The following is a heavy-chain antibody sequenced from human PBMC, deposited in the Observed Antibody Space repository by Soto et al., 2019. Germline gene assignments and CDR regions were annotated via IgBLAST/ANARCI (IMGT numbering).Heavy chain of an antibody. V-gene: IGHV4-31*02. CDR2: INYSGTT. D-gene: IGHD1-26*01. J-gene: IGHJ6*02. Sequence: SETLSLTXSVSGGSFSSDSFIWSWVRQFPGKGLEWIGYINYSGTTYYNPSLRSRITMSVDTSKNQFSLNLSSVTAADTAVYYCARDHKWDGMDVWGQGTTVTVSS. CDR3: ARDHKWDGMDV. CDR1: GGSFSSDSFI.